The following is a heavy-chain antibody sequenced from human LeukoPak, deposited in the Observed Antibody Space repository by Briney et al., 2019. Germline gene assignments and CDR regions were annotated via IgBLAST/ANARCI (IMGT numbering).Heavy chain of an antibody. J-gene: IGHJ5*02. D-gene: IGHD3-10*01. Sequence: SETLSLTCTVSGGSISSYYWSWIRQPPGKGLEWIGYIYDGGSTNYNPSLKSRLTISTDTSKNQFSLKLSSVTAADTAVYYCARLRPGMVRRPGWFDPWGQGTLVTVSS. CDR3: ARLRPGMVRRPGWFDP. CDR1: GGSISSYY. CDR2: IYDGGST. V-gene: IGHV4-59*12.